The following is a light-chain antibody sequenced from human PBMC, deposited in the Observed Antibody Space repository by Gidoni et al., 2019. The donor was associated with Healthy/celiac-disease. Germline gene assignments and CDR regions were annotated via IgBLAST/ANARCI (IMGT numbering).Light chain of an antibody. J-gene: IGKJ1*01. CDR3: QQYNNWPPWT. V-gene: IGKV3-15*01. CDR2: VAS. Sequence: EIVLTQSPATLSVSPGERATLSCRASQRVSSNLPWYQQKPGQAPRLLIYVASTRATGIPARFSGSGSGTEFTLTISSLQSEDFAVYYCQQYNNWPPWTFGQGTKVEIK. CDR1: QRVSSN.